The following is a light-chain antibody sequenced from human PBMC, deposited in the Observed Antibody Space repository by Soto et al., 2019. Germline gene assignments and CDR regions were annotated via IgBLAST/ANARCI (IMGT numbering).Light chain of an antibody. CDR1: QSVGSN. CDR2: GSS. V-gene: IGKV3-11*01. J-gene: IGKJ1*01. CDR3: QQRSNWPRT. Sequence: EILLTQSPATLPVSPGERATLSCWASQSVGSNLAWFQQKPGQAPRLLIYGSSTRATGVPARFSGSGSGTDFTLTISSLEPEDFAVYYCQQRSNWPRTFGQGTKVDI.